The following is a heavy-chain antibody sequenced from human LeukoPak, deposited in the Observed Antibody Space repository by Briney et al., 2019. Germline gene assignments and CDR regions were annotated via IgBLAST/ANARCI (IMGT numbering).Heavy chain of an antibody. CDR3: ARDQDPDYGDYGGGGSPIDY. CDR1: GFTFTDHY. V-gene: IGHV1-2*02. Sequence: GASMKVSCKSSGFTFTDHYIHWVRQGPGQGLEWMGYIGPHSTFASSPQEFQGRVTMTRDASTSTVYMELSSLRSEDTAVYYCARDQDPDYGDYGGGGSPIDYWGQGTLVTVSS. D-gene: IGHD4-17*01. J-gene: IGHJ4*02. CDR2: IGPHSTFA.